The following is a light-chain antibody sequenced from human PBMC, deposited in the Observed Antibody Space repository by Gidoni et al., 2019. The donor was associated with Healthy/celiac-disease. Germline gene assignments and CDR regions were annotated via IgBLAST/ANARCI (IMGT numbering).Light chain of an antibody. J-gene: IGLJ3*02. CDR2: DVS. V-gene: IGLV2-11*01. CDR1: SSDVGGYNY. CDR3: CSYAGSYTPWV. Sequence: QSALTQPRSVSGSPGQSVTISCTGTSSDVGGYNYVSGYQQHPGKAPKLMIYDVSKRPSGVPDRFSGSKSGNTASLTISGLQAEDEADYYCCSYAGSYTPWVFGGGTKLTVL.